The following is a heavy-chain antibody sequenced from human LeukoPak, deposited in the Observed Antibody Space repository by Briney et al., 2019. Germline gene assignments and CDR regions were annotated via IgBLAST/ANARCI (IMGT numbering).Heavy chain of an antibody. CDR2: MNPNSGNT. V-gene: IGHV1-8*03. J-gene: IGHJ5*01. CDR1: GYTFTSYD. Sequence: ASVKVSCKASGYTFTSYDINWVRQATGQGLEWMGWMNPNSGNTGYAQKFQGRVTITRNTSISTAYMELSSLRSEGTAVYYCARGTSEDSSWYDCWGQGTLVTVSS. D-gene: IGHD6-13*01. CDR3: ARGTSEDSSWYDC.